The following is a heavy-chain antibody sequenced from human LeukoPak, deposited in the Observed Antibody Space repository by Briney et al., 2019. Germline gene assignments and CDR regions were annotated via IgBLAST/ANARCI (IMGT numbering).Heavy chain of an antibody. J-gene: IGHJ4*02. CDR3: AKDSKKLMLQLWLPLRGGYFDY. D-gene: IGHD5-18*01. CDR2: ISSSSSTI. CDR1: GFTFSSYS. V-gene: IGHV3-48*01. Sequence: GGSLRLSCAASGFTFSSYSMNWVCQAPGKGLEWVSYISSSSSTIYYADSVKGRFTISRDNSKNTLYLQMNSLRAEDTAVYYCAKDSKKLMLQLWLPLRGGYFDYWGQGTLVTVSS.